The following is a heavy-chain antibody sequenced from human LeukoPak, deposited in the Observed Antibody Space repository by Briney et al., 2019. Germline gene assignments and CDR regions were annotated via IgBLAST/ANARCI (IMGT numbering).Heavy chain of an antibody. D-gene: IGHD2-15*01. CDR3: AKVPLHCSGGSCYFAWFDP. CDR1: GFIFSSYS. Sequence: PGGSLRLSCAGSGFIFSSYSMNWVRQAPGKGLEWVAFIQYDGSNKYYADSVKGRFTISRDNSKNTLYLQMNSLRAEDTSLYYCAKVPLHCSGGSCYFAWFDPWGQGTLVTVSS. V-gene: IGHV3-30*02. CDR2: IQYDGSNK. J-gene: IGHJ5*02.